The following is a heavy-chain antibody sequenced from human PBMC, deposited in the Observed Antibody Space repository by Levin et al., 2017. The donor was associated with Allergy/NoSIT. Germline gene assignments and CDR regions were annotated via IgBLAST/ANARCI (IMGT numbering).Heavy chain of an antibody. CDR3: ASGGSGGGGGFDF. CDR1: GFTFDNFW. D-gene: IGHD6-19*01. Sequence: GESLKISCVASGFTFDNFWMNWVRQAPGKGLEWVANINQYGSRKNHVDSVKGRFTISRDNAKNSLDLQMSSLRAEDTAVYFCASGGSGGGGGFDFWVQGILVTVSS. V-gene: IGHV3-7*01. J-gene: IGHJ4*02. CDR2: INQYGSRK.